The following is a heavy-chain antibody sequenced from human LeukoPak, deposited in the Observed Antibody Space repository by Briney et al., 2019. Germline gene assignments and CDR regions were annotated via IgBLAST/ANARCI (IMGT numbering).Heavy chain of an antibody. CDR1: GLTFSTDS. J-gene: IGHJ4*02. CDR3: AKDVAPGSGWDFYY. D-gene: IGHD6-19*01. V-gene: IGHV3-23*01. CDR2: IYNSGAKI. Sequence: GRSLRLSCAVSGLTFSTDSMGSARQGAGKGLEWVSIIYNSGAKIFYADSGKGRFTISRDNSKNMLYLQMNSRRVEDTAVYYCAKDVAPGSGWDFYYCGQGTLVTVSS.